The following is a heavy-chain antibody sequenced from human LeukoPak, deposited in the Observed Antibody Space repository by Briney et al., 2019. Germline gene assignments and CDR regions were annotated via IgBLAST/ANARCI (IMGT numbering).Heavy chain of an antibody. CDR1: GGSVSSGSYY. CDR3: ARNYGDYVRFDY. V-gene: IGHV4-31*03. D-gene: IGHD4-17*01. CDR2: IYYSGST. J-gene: IGHJ4*02. Sequence: SETLSLTCTVSGGSVSSGSYYWSWIRQHPGKGLEWIGYIYYSGSTYYNPSLKSRVTISVDTSKNQFSLKLSSVTAADTAVYYCARNYGDYVRFDYWGQGTLVTVSS.